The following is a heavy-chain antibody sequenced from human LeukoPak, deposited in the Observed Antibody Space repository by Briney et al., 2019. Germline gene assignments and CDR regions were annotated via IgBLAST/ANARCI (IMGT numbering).Heavy chain of an antibody. CDR3: ARAGGIAAAELDY. J-gene: IGHJ4*02. V-gene: IGHV4-39*07. Sequence: SETLSLTCTVSGGSISSISYYWGWIRQPPGKGLELIGSIYYSGRTYYNPSLQSRVTISVDTSKNQSSLQLSSVTAADTAVYYCARAGGIAAAELDYWGQGTLVTVSS. D-gene: IGHD6-13*01. CDR2: IYYSGRT. CDR1: GGSISSISYY.